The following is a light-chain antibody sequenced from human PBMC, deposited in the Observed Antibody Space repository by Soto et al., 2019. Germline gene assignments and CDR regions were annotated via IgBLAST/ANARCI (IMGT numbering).Light chain of an antibody. CDR3: QQYGSSPLS. V-gene: IGKV3-20*01. Sequence: EIVLTQSRGTLSLSPGERATLSCRASQSVSNNYLAWYQQKPGQAPRLLMYGASSRATGIPDRFSGSGSGTDFTLTISRLEPEDFAVYFCQQYGSSPLSFGGGTKVEIK. J-gene: IGKJ4*01. CDR1: QSVSNNY. CDR2: GAS.